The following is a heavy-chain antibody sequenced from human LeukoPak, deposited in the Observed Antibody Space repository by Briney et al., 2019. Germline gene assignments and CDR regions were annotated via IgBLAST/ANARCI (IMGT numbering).Heavy chain of an antibody. D-gene: IGHD5-18*01. CDR3: AREGVDTAMVDY. CDR2: IYYSGST. J-gene: IGHJ4*02. CDR1: GGSISSGDYY. Sequence: KTSETLSLTCTVSGGSISSGDYYWSWIRQPPGKGLEWIGYIYYSGSTYYNPSLKSRVTISVDTSKNQFSLKLSSVTAADTAVYYCAREGVDTAMVDYWGQGTLVTVSS. V-gene: IGHV4-30-4*01.